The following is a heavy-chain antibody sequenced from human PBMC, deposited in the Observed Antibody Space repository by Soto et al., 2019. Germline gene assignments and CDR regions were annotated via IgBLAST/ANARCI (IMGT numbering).Heavy chain of an antibody. Sequence: QVQLVQSGAEVKKPGASVKVSCKASGYTFSSYGFSWLRQAPGQRLERMGWISAYNGDTKYAQRFQDRVTLTTETSTNTAYMELRSLRSDDTAVYYCARGGILTFGGYIVYWGQGTRVIVSS. CDR3: ARGGILTFGGYIVY. CDR2: ISAYNGDT. CDR1: GYTFSSYG. V-gene: IGHV1-18*01. D-gene: IGHD3-16*02. J-gene: IGHJ4*02.